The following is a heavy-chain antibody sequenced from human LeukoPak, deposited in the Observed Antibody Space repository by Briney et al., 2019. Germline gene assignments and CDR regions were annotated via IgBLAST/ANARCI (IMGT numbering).Heavy chain of an antibody. Sequence: PGGSLRLSCAASGFTFSSHGMCWVRQAPGRGLEWVSSISIGGGTTYSDSVKGRFTISRDNSKNTLYLQLDSLRAEDTAIYYCAKEIRPNDCWGRGTLVTVSS. CDR2: ISIGGGTT. J-gene: IGHJ4*02. CDR1: GFTFSSHG. D-gene: IGHD4-17*01. CDR3: AKEIRPNDC. V-gene: IGHV3-23*01.